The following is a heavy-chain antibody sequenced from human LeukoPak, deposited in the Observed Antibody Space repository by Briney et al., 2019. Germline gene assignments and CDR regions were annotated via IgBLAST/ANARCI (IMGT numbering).Heavy chain of an antibody. V-gene: IGHV3-48*01. D-gene: IGHD1-26*01. Sequence: GGSLRLSCAASGFTFSSYSMNWVRQAPGKGLEWASYISSSSSTIYYADSVKGRFTISRDNAKNSLYLQMNSLRAEDTAVYYCAREWSVPYCKDYYGMDVWGQGTTVTVSS. J-gene: IGHJ6*02. CDR3: AREWSVPYCKDYYGMDV. CDR1: GFTFSSYS. CDR2: ISSSSSTI.